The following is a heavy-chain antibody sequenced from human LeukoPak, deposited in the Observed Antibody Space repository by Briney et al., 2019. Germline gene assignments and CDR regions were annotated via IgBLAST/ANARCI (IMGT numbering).Heavy chain of an antibody. J-gene: IGHJ6*02. CDR1: GFTFSSYW. CDR3: ARGGDIVVVPAAMDYYYGMDV. D-gene: IGHD2-2*01. Sequence: PGGSLRLSCAASGFTFSSYWMHWVRQAPGKGLVWVSRINSDGSSTSYADSVKGRFTISRDNAKNTLYLQMNSLRAEGTAVYYCARGGDIVVVPAAMDYYYGMDVWGQGTTVTVSS. V-gene: IGHV3-74*01. CDR2: INSDGSST.